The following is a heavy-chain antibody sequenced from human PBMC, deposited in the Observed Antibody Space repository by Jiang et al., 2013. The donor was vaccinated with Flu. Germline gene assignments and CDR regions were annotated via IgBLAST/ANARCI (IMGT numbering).Heavy chain of an antibody. CDR3: ATADWDKYRSKWYRAWEYLQH. CDR2: FDREDGET. CDR1: GYTLAELS. J-gene: IGHJ1*01. Sequence: SGAEVKKPGASVKVSCKVSGYTLAELSMHWVRQAPGKGLEWMGGFDREDGETTYAQKFQGRVTMTEDTSTDTAYMELSSLRSDDTAMYYCATADWDKYRSKWYRAWEYLQHWGQGTLVTVSS. V-gene: IGHV1-24*01. D-gene: IGHD6-13*01.